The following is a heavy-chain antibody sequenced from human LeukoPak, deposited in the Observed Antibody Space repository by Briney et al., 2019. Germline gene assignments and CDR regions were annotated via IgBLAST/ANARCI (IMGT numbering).Heavy chain of an antibody. CDR3: ARAGSDYFDY. CDR1: GFTFSSYG. J-gene: IGHJ4*02. D-gene: IGHD6-19*01. Sequence: GGSLRLSCAASGFTFSSYGMHWVRQAPGKGLEWVAAIWYDGSNKYYADSVKGRFTISRDNSKNTLYLQMNSLRAEDTAVYYCARAGSDYFDYWGQGTLVTVSS. V-gene: IGHV3-33*01. CDR2: IWYDGSNK.